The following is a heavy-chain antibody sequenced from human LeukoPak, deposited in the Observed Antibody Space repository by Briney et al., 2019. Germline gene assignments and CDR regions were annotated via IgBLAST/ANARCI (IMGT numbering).Heavy chain of an antibody. V-gene: IGHV3-48*04. CDR2: ISSFSGTI. Sequence: PGGSLRLSCVASGITFSTYSMNWVRQAPGKGLEWVSYISSFSGTINYADSVKGRFTISRDNAKNSLYLQMNSLRVEDTAVYYCAKSPGGYSGPFGDWGQGTLVTVSS. CDR1: GITFSTYS. CDR3: AKSPGGYSGPFGD. J-gene: IGHJ4*02. D-gene: IGHD5-12*01.